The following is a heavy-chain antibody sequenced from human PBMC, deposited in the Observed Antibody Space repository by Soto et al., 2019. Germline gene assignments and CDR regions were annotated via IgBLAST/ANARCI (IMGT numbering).Heavy chain of an antibody. V-gene: IGHV3-23*01. CDR1: GFTFSSYA. CDR3: AKDESYSSGWYSY. D-gene: IGHD6-19*01. J-gene: IGHJ4*02. CDR2: ISGSGGST. Sequence: GGSLRLSCAASGFTFSSYAMSWVRQAPGKGLEWVSAISGSGGSTYYADSVKGRFTISRDKSKNTLYLQMNSLRAEDTAVYYCAKDESYSSGWYSYWGQGTLVTVSS.